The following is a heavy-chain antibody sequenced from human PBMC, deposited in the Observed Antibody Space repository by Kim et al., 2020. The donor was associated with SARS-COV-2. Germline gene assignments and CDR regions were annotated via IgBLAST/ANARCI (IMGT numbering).Heavy chain of an antibody. J-gene: IGHJ3*02. Sequence: SETLSLTCTVSGGSISSYYWSWIRQPPGKGLEWIGYIYYSGSTNYNPSLKRRVTISVDTSKNQFSLKLSSVTAADTAVYYCARRSLGYCSGGSCYSAFDIWGLGTMVTVSS. D-gene: IGHD2-15*01. CDR3: ARRSLGYCSGGSCYSAFDI. CDR2: IYYSGST. V-gene: IGHV4-59*08. CDR1: GGSISSYY.